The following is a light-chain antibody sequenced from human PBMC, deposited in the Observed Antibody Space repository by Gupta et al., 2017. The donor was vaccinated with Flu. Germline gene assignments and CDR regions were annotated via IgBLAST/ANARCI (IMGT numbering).Light chain of an antibody. CDR1: QNISTF. CDR3: QQDHNNYT. Sequence: SPSFLSASVGDRVTSSCRESQNISTFLHWYQQRPGQAPNLMIYAASKLQRGVPSRFSGSGSGKDFTLTSTRLQHEDFANYYCQQDHNNYTFGQGTKVEIK. V-gene: IGKV1-39*01. J-gene: IGKJ1*01. CDR2: AAS.